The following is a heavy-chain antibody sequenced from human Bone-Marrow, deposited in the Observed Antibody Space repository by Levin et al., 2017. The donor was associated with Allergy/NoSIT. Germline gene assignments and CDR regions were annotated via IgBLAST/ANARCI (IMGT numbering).Heavy chain of an antibody. CDR3: ARGEGVAVAGTSAPYYYYGMDV. Sequence: ASVKVSCKASGYTFTSYDINWVRQATGQGLEWMGWMNPNSGNTGYAQKFQGRVTMTRNTSISTAYMELSSLRSEDTAVYYCARGEGVAVAGTSAPYYYYGMDVWGQGTTVTVSS. D-gene: IGHD6-19*01. V-gene: IGHV1-8*01. CDR2: MNPNSGNT. CDR1: GYTFTSYD. J-gene: IGHJ6*02.